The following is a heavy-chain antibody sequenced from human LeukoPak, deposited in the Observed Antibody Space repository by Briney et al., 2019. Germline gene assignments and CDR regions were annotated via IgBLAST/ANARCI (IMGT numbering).Heavy chain of an antibody. J-gene: IGHJ4*02. Sequence: GGSLRLSCAASGFTFSSYAMSWVRQAPGKGLEWVAVISYDGSNKYYADSVKGRFTISRDNSKNTLYLQMNSLRAEDTAVYYCAKSASATTVTTDVFDYWGQGTLVTVSS. D-gene: IGHD4-17*01. V-gene: IGHV3-30-3*02. CDR2: ISYDGSNK. CDR1: GFTFSSYA. CDR3: AKSASATTVTTDVFDY.